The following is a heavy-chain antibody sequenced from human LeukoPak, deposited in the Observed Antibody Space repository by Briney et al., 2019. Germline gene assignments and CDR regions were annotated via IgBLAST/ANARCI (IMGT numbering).Heavy chain of an antibody. D-gene: IGHD6-13*01. CDR2: IYYSGST. Sequence: SQTLSLTCTVSGGSISSGDYYWSWIRQHPGKGLEWIGYIYYSGSTYYNPSLKSRVTISVDTSKNQFSLKLSPVTAADTAVYYCARAGGVAADFDYWGQGTLVTVSS. V-gene: IGHV4-31*03. CDR3: ARAGGVAADFDY. CDR1: GGSISSGDYY. J-gene: IGHJ4*02.